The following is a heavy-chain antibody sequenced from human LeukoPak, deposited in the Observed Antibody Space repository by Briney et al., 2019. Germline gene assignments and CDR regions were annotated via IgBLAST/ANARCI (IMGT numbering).Heavy chain of an antibody. CDR1: GGSISSGSYY. CDR2: IYTSGST. D-gene: IGHD2-15*01. Sequence: SGTLSLTCTVSGGSISSGSYYWSWIRQPAGKGLEWIGRIYTSGSTNYNPSLKGRVTISVDTSKNQFSLKLSSVTAADTAVYYCARVQVVAATRGYYYYYYMDVWGKGTTVTVSS. J-gene: IGHJ6*03. V-gene: IGHV4-61*02. CDR3: ARVQVVAATRGYYYYYYMDV.